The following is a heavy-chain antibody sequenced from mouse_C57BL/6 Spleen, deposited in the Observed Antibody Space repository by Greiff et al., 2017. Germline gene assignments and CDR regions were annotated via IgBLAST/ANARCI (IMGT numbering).Heavy chain of an antibody. CDR3: ARGKVYDYAYAMDY. Sequence: VQLKESGPELVKPGASVKISCKASGYAFSSSWMNWVKQRPGKGLEWIGRIYPGDGDTNYNGKFKGKATLTADKSSSTAYMQLSSLTSEDSAVYFCARGKVYDYAYAMDYWGQGTSVTVSS. J-gene: IGHJ4*01. V-gene: IGHV1-82*01. CDR1: GYAFSSSW. D-gene: IGHD2-4*01. CDR2: IYPGDGDT.